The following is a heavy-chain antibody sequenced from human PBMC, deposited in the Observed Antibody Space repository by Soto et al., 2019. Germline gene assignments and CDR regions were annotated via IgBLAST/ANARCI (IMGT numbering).Heavy chain of an antibody. CDR1: GFTFSSYT. CDR3: ARDGSGTAANPYFDY. J-gene: IGHJ4*02. Sequence: PXGSLRLSCAASGFTFSSYTMHWVRQAPGKGLEWVSSISTSSTYRYIADSVTGRFTISRDNAQNSLYLQMTSLRAEDTAVYYCARDGSGTAANPYFDYWGQGTLVTVSS. D-gene: IGHD2-2*01. CDR2: ISTSSTYR. V-gene: IGHV3-21*04.